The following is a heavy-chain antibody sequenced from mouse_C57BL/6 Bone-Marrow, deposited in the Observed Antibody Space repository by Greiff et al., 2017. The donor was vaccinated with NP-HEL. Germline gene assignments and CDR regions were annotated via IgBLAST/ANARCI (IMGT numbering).Heavy chain of an antibody. Sequence: EVKLVESGGGLVQPGGSLKLSCAASGFTFSDYYMYWVRQTPEKRLEWVAYISNGGGSTYYPDTVKGRFTISRDNAKNTLYLQMSRLKSEDTAMYYCARTYGSSPAWFAYWGQGTLVTVSA. CDR1: GFTFSDYY. J-gene: IGHJ3*01. V-gene: IGHV5-12*01. D-gene: IGHD1-1*01. CDR3: ARTYGSSPAWFAY. CDR2: ISNGGGST.